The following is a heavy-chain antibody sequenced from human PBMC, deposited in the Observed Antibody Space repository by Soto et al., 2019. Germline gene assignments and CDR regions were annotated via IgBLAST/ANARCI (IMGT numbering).Heavy chain of an antibody. CDR1: GFTFANYA. Sequence: VQLLESGGGLVQPGGSLGLSCAGSGFTFANYAMSWVRQAPGKGLEWVSVLSNSGGTTYYADSVKGRFTISRDNFKNTLYRQLDSLRAEDTAIYYCARFEGGASGTYGLDVWGQGTTVTVSS. V-gene: IGHV3-23*01. D-gene: IGHD3-10*01. J-gene: IGHJ6*02. CDR3: ARFEGGASGTYGLDV. CDR2: LSNSGGTT.